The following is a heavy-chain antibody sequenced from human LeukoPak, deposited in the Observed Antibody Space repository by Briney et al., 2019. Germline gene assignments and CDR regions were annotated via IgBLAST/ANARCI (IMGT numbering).Heavy chain of an antibody. J-gene: IGHJ4*02. CDR2: ISGSGGST. V-gene: IGHV3-23*01. CDR3: LGFGELQNFDY. Sequence: GSLRLSCAASGFTFSSYAMSWVRQAPGKGLEWVPAISGSGGSTYYADSVKGRFTISRDNSKNTLYLQMNSLRAEDTAVYYCLGFGELQNFDYWGQGTLVTVSS. D-gene: IGHD3-10*01. CDR1: GFTFSSYA.